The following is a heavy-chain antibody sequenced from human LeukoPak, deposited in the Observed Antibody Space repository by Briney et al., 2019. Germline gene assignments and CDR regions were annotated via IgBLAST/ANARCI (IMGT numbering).Heavy chain of an antibody. CDR3: AKEGRSRYYYYGMDV. J-gene: IGHJ6*02. CDR2: ISYDGSNK. CDR1: GFTFSSYG. Sequence: GGSLRLSCAASGFTFSSYGMHWVRQAPGKGLEWVAVISYDGSNKYYADSVKGRFTISRDNSKNTLYLQMNSLRAEDTAVYYCAKEGRSRYYYYGMDVWGQGTTVTVSS. D-gene: IGHD1-26*01. V-gene: IGHV3-30*18.